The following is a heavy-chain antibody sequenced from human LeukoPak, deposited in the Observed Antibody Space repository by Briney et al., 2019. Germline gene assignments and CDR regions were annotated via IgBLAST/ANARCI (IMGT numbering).Heavy chain of an antibody. D-gene: IGHD2-21*01. CDR3: ARDGSLAY. V-gene: IGHV1-2*02. CDR2: INPNSGGT. CDR1: GYTFTDYY. J-gene: IGHJ4*02. Sequence: ASVKVSCKASGYTFTDYYMHWVRQAPGQGLEWMGWINPNSGGTEYAQKFQGRVTMTRDTSISTAYMELTRLGSDDTAVYYCARDGSLAYWGQGTLVTVSS.